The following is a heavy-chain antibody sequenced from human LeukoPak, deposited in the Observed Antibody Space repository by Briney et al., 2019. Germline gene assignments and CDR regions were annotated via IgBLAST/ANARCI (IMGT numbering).Heavy chain of an antibody. Sequence: PSQTLSLTCTVSGGSISSGDYYWSWIRQPPGKGLEWIGYIYYSGSTNYNPSLKSRVTISVDTSKNQFSLKLSSVTAADTAVYYCARGGSGDYSEYFQHWGQGTLVTVSS. V-gene: IGHV4-61*08. J-gene: IGHJ1*01. CDR2: IYYSGST. D-gene: IGHD4-17*01. CDR1: GGSISSGDYY. CDR3: ARGGSGDYSEYFQH.